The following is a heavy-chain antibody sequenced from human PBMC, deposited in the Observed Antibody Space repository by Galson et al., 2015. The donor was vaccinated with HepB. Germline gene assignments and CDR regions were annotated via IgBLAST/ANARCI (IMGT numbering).Heavy chain of an antibody. CDR3: AREDYYDSNTSGCYSPFTYFDL. J-gene: IGHJ4*02. Sequence: VRQAPGKGLEWVAVISYDGSNDYFADSVKGRFTISRDTSENKVYLQMNSLRAEDTAVYYCAREDYYDSNTSGCYSPFTYFDLWGQGTLVTVSS. V-gene: IGHV3-30-3*01. CDR2: ISYDGSND. D-gene: IGHD3-22*01.